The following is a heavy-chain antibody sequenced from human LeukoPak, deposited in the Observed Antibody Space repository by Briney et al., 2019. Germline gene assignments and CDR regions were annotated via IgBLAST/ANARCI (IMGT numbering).Heavy chain of an antibody. CDR2: IRYDGSNK. V-gene: IGHV3-30*02. D-gene: IGHD6-13*01. J-gene: IGHJ4*02. CDR3: AKDRGSSWYSYFDY. CDR1: GFTFSSYG. Sequence: GGCLRLSCAASGFTFSSYGMHWVRQAPGKGLEWVAFIRYDGSNKYYADSVKGRFTISRDNSKNTLYLQMNSLRAEDTAVYYCAKDRGSSWYSYFDYWGQGTLVTVSS.